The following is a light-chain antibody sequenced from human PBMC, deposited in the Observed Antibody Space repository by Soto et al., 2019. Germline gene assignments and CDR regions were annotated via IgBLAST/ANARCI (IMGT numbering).Light chain of an antibody. Sequence: DMILTQSPATLSLCPGNRVTLSCRANQRISHSLAWYQQKPGQAPRILIYDASFRATGIPERFSGSGSGTDFTLSISSLEPEDFAVYYCQLSQQRSSWPPIAFGQGTRLEI. J-gene: IGKJ5*01. CDR2: DAS. CDR1: QRISHS. CDR3: QLSQQRSSWPPIA. V-gene: IGKV3-11*01.